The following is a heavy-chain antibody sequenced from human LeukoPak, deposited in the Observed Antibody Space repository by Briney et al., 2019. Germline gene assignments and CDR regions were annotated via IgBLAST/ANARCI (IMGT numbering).Heavy chain of an antibody. J-gene: IGHJ6*03. D-gene: IGHD4-11*01. V-gene: IGHV4-59*01. CDR2: IYYSGST. CDR3: ARGTDYSNYYYYYYMDV. CDR1: GGSISSYY. Sequence: SETLSLTCTVSGGSISSYYWSWIRQPPGKGLEWIGYIYYSGSTNYNPSLKSRVTISVDTSKNQFSLKLSSVTAADTAVYYCARGTDYSNYYYYYYMDVWGKGTTVTVSS.